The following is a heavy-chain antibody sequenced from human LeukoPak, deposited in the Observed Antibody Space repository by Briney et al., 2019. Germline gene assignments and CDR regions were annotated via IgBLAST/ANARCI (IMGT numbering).Heavy chain of an antibody. CDR2: IDEFGRAT. D-gene: IGHD3-10*01. J-gene: IGHJ1*01. CDR1: GFSLSENW. CDR3: TRDLVLGSGSYGH. Sequence: GGSLRLPCAASGFSLSENWMLWVRQAPGQGLVWVSRIDEFGRATFYADSVKGRFTISRDDATNTVYLQMNSLRADDTAIYFCTRDLVLGSGSYGHWGQGTLVTVSA. V-gene: IGHV3-74*01.